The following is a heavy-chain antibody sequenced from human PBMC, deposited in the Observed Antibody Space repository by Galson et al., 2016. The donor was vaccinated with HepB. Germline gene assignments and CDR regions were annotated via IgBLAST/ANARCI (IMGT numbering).Heavy chain of an antibody. D-gene: IGHD1-26*01. CDR3: ARGQWELYYDY. CDR2: IYYSGST. V-gene: IGHV4-31*03. CDR1: GGFISGGSYY. J-gene: IGHJ4*02. Sequence: TLSLTCTASGGFISGGSYYWSWFRQHPGKGLEWIGYIYYSGSTYYNPSLKSRLTMSVDTSKNHFSLKLSSVTAADTAVYYCARGQWELYYDYWGQGTLVTVS.